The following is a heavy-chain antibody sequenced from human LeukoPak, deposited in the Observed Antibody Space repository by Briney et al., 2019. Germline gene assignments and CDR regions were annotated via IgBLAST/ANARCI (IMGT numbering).Heavy chain of an antibody. CDR2: INWNGGST. CDR3: ARGGLIQRHAFDI. D-gene: IGHD1-1*01. J-gene: IGHJ3*02. Sequence: GGSLRLSCAASGFTFDDYGMSWVRQVPGKGLEWGSGINWNGGSTGNADSVKGRFTISRDNAKNSLYLQMNSLRGEDTALYYCARGGLIQRHAFDIWGQGTMVTVSS. V-gene: IGHV3-20*04. CDR1: GFTFDDYG.